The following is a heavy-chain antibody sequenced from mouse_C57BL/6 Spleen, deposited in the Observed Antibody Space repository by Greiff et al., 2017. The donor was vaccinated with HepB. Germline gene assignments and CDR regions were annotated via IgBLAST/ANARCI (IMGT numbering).Heavy chain of an antibody. V-gene: IGHV1-22*01. D-gene: IGHD2-4*01. CDR1: GYTFTDYN. J-gene: IGHJ4*01. CDR3: ARNGGLRREGNYYAMDY. CDR2: INPNNGGT. Sequence: VQLKESGPELVKPGASVKMSCKASGYTFTDYNMHWVKQSHGKSLEWIGYINPNNGGTSYNQKFKGKATLTVNKSSSTAYMELRSLTSEDSAVYYCARNGGLRREGNYYAMDYWGQGTSVTVSS.